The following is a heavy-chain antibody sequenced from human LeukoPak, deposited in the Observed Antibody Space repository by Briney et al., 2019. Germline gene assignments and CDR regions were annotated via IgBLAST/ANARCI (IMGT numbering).Heavy chain of an antibody. CDR2: TSYDGSNK. J-gene: IGHJ4*02. V-gene: IGHV3-30*18. CDR3: VKGCDITCYRSDY. Sequence: GGSLRLSCAASGFTFSNAWMSWVRQAPGKGLEWVALTSYDGSNKHYGDSVKGRFTISRDNSKNTLFLQMNSLRAEETATYYCVKGCDITCYRSDYWGQGTLVTVSS. D-gene: IGHD2-2*01. CDR1: GFTFSNAW.